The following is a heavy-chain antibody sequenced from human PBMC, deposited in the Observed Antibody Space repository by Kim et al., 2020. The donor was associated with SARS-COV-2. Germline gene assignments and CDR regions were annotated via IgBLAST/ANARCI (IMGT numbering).Heavy chain of an antibody. CDR3: AHMIDYGDINWFDP. Sequence: PSLKSRLTITKDTSKNQVVLTMTNMDPVDTATYYCAHMIDYGDINWFDPWGQGTLVTVSS. J-gene: IGHJ5*02. D-gene: IGHD4-17*01. V-gene: IGHV2-5*01.